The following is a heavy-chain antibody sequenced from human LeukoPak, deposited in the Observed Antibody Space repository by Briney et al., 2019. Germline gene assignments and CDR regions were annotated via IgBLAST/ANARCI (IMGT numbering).Heavy chain of an antibody. CDR1: GLIFSDYG. V-gene: IGHV3-33*01. J-gene: IGHJ4*02. CDR3: ARWGGTRQYYFDY. CDR2: TRFDGSIK. Sequence: GGSLRLSCAVSGLIFSDYGFHWVRQAPGKGLEWVAVTRFDGSIKQYADSVKGRFTISRDDSKNTPYLQMNFLKSEDTAVYYCARWGGTRQYYFDYWGQGTLVTVSS. D-gene: IGHD1-1*01.